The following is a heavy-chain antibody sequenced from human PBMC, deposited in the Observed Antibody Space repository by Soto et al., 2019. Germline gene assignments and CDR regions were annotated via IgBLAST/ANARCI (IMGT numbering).Heavy chain of an antibody. V-gene: IGHV4-59*01. CDR2: IYYSGST. CDR1: GGSISSYY. D-gene: IGHD3-10*01. Sequence: SETLSLTCTVSGGSISSYYWSWIRQPPGKGLEWIGYIYYSGSTNYNPSLKSRVTISVDTSKNQFSLKLSSVTAADTAVYYCARDDGFGEPLDYWGQGTLVTVSS. CDR3: ARDDGFGEPLDY. J-gene: IGHJ4*02.